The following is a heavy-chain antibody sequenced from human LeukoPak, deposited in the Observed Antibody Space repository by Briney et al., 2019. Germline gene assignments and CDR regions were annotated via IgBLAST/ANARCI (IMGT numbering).Heavy chain of an antibody. J-gene: IGHJ4*02. D-gene: IGHD6-19*01. CDR2: INHSGST. V-gene: IGHV4-34*01. CDR1: GGSFSGYY. CDR3: ARRQWLVQKFDY. Sequence: SETLSLTCAVYGGSFSGYYWSWIRQPPGKGLEWIGEINHSGSTNYNPSLKSRVTISVDTSKNQFSLKLSSVIAADTAVYYCARRQWLVQKFDYWGQGTLVTVSS.